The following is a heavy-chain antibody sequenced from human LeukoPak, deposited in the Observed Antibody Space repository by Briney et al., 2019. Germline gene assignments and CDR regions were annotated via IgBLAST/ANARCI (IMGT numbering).Heavy chain of an antibody. J-gene: IGHJ4*02. CDR2: IKEDGSEK. Sequence: HPGGSPRLSCAASGFTFSNFWMTWVRQAPGKGLEWVANIKEDGSEKYYEDSVKGRFTISRDNVKNSLYLQMNSLRAEDTAVYYCVRDVGWFQFDYWGQGTLVTVSS. CDR3: VRDVGWFQFDY. CDR1: GFTFSNFW. D-gene: IGHD2-15*01. V-gene: IGHV3-7*03.